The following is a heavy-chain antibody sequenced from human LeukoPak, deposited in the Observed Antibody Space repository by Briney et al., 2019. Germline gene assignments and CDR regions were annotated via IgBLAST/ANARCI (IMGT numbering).Heavy chain of an antibody. D-gene: IGHD3-22*01. CDR2: IYPGDSDT. V-gene: IGHV5-51*01. J-gene: IGHJ4*02. CDR1: GYSFTSYW. Sequence: GESLKISCNGFGYSFTSYWIGWVRKMPGKGLEWMGIIYPGDSDTRYSPSFQGQVTISADKSISTAYLQWSSLKASDTAMYYCARSRNSVYDSSGYSDYWGQGTLVTVSS. CDR3: ARSRNSVYDSSGYSDY.